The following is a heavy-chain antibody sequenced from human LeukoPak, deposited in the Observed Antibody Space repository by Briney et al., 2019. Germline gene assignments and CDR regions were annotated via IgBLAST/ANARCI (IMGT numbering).Heavy chain of an antibody. CDR3: ATSTVDIVATIGCFDY. Sequence: GGSLRLSCAASGFTFSSYAMSWVRQAPGKGLEWVSAISGSGGSTYYADSVKGRLTISRDNSKNTLYLQMNSLRAEDTAVYYCATSTVDIVATIGCFDYWGQGTLVTVSS. D-gene: IGHD5-12*01. CDR1: GFTFSSYA. J-gene: IGHJ4*02. CDR2: ISGSGGST. V-gene: IGHV3-23*01.